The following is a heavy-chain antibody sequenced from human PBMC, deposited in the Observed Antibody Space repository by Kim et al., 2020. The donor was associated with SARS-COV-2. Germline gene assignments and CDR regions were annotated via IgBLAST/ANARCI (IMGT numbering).Heavy chain of an antibody. V-gene: IGHV4-30-2*04. J-gene: IGHJ4*02. D-gene: IGHD3-22*01. CDR3: ARDPVLRGYYDSSGYYYDY. Sequence: SRVTISVDTSKNQFSLKLSSVTAADTAVYYCARDPVLRGYYDSSGYYYDYWGQGTLVTVSS.